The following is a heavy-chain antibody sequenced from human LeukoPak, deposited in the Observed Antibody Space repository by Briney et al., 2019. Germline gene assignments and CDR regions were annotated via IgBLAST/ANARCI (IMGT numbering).Heavy chain of an antibody. CDR3: ARDQGRGYGEPDY. CDR2: IYSDNT. CDR1: GFTVSSNS. D-gene: IGHD5-18*01. Sequence: GGSLRLSCTVSGFTVSSNSMSWVRQAPGKGLEWVSFIYSDNTHYSDSVKGRFTISRDNSKNTLYLQMNSLRAEDTAVYYCARDQGRGYGEPDYWGQGTLVTVSS. V-gene: IGHV3-53*01. J-gene: IGHJ4*02.